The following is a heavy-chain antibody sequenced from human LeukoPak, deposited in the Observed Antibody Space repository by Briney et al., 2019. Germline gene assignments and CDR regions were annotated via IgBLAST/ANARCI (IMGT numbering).Heavy chain of an antibody. Sequence: ESLTISCKGSGYSFTSYWIGWVRQIPGKGLEGGGIIYPDDSDTRYSPSFQYQVIISADKSISTAYLQWSSLKASDTAMYYCARHYPGGDYFIDFWGQGTLVTVSS. CDR3: ARHYPGGDYFIDF. CDR2: IYPDDSDT. J-gene: IGHJ4*02. D-gene: IGHD4-17*01. V-gene: IGHV5-51*01. CDR1: GYSFTSYW.